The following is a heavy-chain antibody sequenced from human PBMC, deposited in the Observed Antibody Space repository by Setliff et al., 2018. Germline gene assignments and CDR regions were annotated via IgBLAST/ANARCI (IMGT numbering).Heavy chain of an antibody. D-gene: IGHD1-1*01. CDR3: ARDVWGAGTGWFDP. CDR1: GGSMTDFF. Sequence: SETLSLTCSVAGGSMTDFFWHWFRRPPGKGLEWIGYIYTKGGTNYSPSLKSRVTMSVDRSRNQFSLNLTSVTAADTAVYYCARDVWGAGTGWFDPWGLGILVTVSS. J-gene: IGHJ5*02. V-gene: IGHV4-4*08. CDR2: IYTKGGT.